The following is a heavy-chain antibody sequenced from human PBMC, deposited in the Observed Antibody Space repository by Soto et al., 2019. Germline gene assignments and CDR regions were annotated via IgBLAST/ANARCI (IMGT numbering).Heavy chain of an antibody. V-gene: IGHV4-30-2*01. D-gene: IGHD2-2*01. J-gene: IGHJ5*02. CDR3: ARGRRYCISTSCYNWFDP. Sequence: QLQLQESGSGLVKPSQTLSLTCAVSGGSISSGGYSWSWIRQPPGKGLEWIGYIYHSGSTYYNPSLKSRVTISVDRSKNQFSLKLSSVTAADTAVYYCARGRRYCISTSCYNWFDPWGQGTLVTVSS. CDR1: GGSISSGGYS. CDR2: IYHSGST.